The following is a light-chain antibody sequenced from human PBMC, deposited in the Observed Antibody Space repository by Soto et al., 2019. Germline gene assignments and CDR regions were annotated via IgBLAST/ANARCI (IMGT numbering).Light chain of an antibody. CDR2: AAS. CDR1: QGISNS. J-gene: IGKJ4*01. V-gene: IGKV1-27*01. Sequence: DIQMTQSPSSLSASVGDRVTITCRASQGISNSLAWYQQNAGKSPKLLIYAASNLQSGVPSRFSGSGSGTDFSLTISRLQPEDVATYYCQTYSRARVTFGGGTKVEI. CDR3: QTYSRARVT.